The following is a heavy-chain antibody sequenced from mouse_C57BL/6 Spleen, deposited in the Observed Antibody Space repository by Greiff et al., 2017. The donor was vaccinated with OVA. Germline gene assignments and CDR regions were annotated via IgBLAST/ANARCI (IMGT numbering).Heavy chain of an antibody. D-gene: IGHD2-3*01. J-gene: IGHJ2*01. V-gene: IGHV1-42*01. CDR2: INPSTGGT. CDR3: ARWRLYDGYYGDY. CDR1: GYSFTGYY. Sequence: EVQLQQSGPELVKPGASVKISCKASGYSFTGYYMNWVKQSPEKSLEWIGEINPSTGGTTYNQKFKAKATLTVDKSSRTAYMQLKSLTSEDSAVYYCARWRLYDGYYGDYWGQGTTLTVSS.